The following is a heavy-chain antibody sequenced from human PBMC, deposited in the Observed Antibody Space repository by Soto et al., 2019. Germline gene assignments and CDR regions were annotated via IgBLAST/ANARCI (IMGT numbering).Heavy chain of an antibody. D-gene: IGHD4-17*01. V-gene: IGHV3-15*01. CDR1: GFSFTNAW. CDR2: MKPKADDGTT. Sequence: DVQLVESGGGLVKPGVTLRLSCAASGFSFTNAWMNWVRQAPGKGLECIGRMKPKADDGTTDYAAPVRGRFTISRDDSKDTLYLQMNNLRTEDTAVYYCTTISPFTVTVFLDYWGQGTLVTVAS. J-gene: IGHJ4*02. CDR3: TTISPFTVTVFLDY.